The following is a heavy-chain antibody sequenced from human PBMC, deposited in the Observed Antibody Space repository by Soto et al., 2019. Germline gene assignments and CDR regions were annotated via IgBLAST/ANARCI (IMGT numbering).Heavy chain of an antibody. V-gene: IGHV2-5*01. Sequence: SGPTLVNPTQTLTLTCTFSGFSLSTSGVGVGWIRQPPGKALEWLALIYWNDDKRYSPSLKSRLTITKDTSKNQVVLTMTNMDPVDTATYYCAHMTRTPKLRYFDWLAAADAFDIWGQGTMVTVSS. CDR3: AHMTRTPKLRYFDWLAAADAFDI. J-gene: IGHJ3*02. CDR2: IYWNDDK. CDR1: GFSLSTSGVG. D-gene: IGHD3-9*01.